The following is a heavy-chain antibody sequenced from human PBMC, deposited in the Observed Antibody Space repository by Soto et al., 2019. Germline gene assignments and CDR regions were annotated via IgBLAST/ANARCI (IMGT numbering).Heavy chain of an antibody. J-gene: IGHJ4*02. CDR2: IVPIVDTS. CDR3: VRVVAIPGYPDN. D-gene: IGHD5-12*01. V-gene: IGHV1-69*12. Sequence: QVQLVQSGAEVRQPASSVKVSCKTSGGTFSSYAFSWVRQAPGQALEWMGGIVPIVDTSTYAQKFQGRVTITADGSTSTVYVELSSLRSDDTAVYYCVRVVAIPGYPDNWGQATLVTVSP. CDR1: GGTFSSYA.